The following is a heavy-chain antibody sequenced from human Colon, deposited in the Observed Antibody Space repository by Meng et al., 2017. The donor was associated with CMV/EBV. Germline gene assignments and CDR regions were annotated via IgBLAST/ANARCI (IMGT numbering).Heavy chain of an antibody. CDR2: IDPNSGDT. CDR3: AREGMSTPSAADS. CDR1: GYTFTNYY. V-gene: IGHV1-2*02. J-gene: IGHJ4*02. D-gene: IGHD6-25*01. Sequence: ASVKVSCKASGYTFTNYYMHWVRQAPGQGLEWMGWIDPNSGDTNVAQNFQGRVSMTRDTSTTTAHMELTSLTSDDTAPYYCAREGMSTPSAADSWGQGTLVTVSS.